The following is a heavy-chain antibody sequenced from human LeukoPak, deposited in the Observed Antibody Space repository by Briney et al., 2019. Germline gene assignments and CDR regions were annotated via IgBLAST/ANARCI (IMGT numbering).Heavy chain of an antibody. CDR1: GFTFSSYG. J-gene: IGHJ5*02. Sequence: GGSLTLSCAASGFTFSSYGMHWVRQAPGKGLEWVAVISYDGSNKYYADSVKGRFTISRDNAKNSLYLQMNSLRAEDTAVYYCARVGIAAAGTEVLYWFDPWGQGTLVTVSS. CDR3: ARVGIAAAGTEVLYWFDP. V-gene: IGHV3-30*03. D-gene: IGHD6-13*01. CDR2: ISYDGSNK.